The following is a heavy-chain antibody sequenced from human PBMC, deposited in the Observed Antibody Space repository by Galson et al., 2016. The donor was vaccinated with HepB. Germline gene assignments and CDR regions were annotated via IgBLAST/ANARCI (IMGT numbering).Heavy chain of an antibody. D-gene: IGHD4-17*01. J-gene: IGHJ5*02. CDR2: IYYNGST. Sequence: SETLSLTCTVSGGSISSYYWSWIRQPPGKGLEWIGYIYYNGSTNYNPSLKSRVTISVDTSKNQFSLRLTSVTAADTAVYYCARDRTTRGFDPWGQGTLVTVSS. CDR3: ARDRTTRGFDP. CDR1: GGSISSYY. V-gene: IGHV4-59*01.